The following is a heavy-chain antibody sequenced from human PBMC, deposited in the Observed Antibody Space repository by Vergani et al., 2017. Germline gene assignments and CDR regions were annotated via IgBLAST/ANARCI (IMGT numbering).Heavy chain of an antibody. J-gene: IGHJ4*02. CDR3: ARERWELLLDY. Sequence: QVQLVESGGGVVQPGRSLRLSCAASGFTFSSYGMHWVRQAPGKGLEWVAVIWYDGSNKYYADSVKGRVTISRDNSKNTLYLQMNSLRAEDTAVYYCARERWELLLDYWGQGTLVTVSS. D-gene: IGHD1-26*01. CDR1: GFTFSSYG. V-gene: IGHV3-33*01. CDR2: IWYDGSNK.